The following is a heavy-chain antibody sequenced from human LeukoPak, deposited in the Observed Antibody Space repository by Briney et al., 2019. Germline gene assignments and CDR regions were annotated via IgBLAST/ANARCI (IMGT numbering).Heavy chain of an antibody. D-gene: IGHD1-26*01. J-gene: IGHJ4*02. CDR2: ISRSSNYI. V-gene: IGHV3-21*01. Sequence: PGGSLRLSCAASGFTFSSYSMNWVRQAPGKGLEWVSSISRSSNYIYYADSVKGRFTLSRDNAKNSLYLQMNNLRAEDTAVYYCASPGNGLYYAYGYWGQGTLVTVSS. CDR3: ASPGNGLYYAYGY. CDR1: GFTFSSYS.